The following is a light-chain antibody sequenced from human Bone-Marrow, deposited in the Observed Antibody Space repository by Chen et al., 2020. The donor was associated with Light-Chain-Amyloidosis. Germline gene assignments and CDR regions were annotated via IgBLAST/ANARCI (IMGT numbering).Light chain of an antibody. CDR2: DDS. J-gene: IGLJ3*02. CDR1: NIGSTS. CDR3: QVWDRSSDRPV. V-gene: IGLV3-21*02. Sequence: SYVLTQPSSVSVAPGQTATIACGGNNIGSTSVHWYQQRPGQAPLLVVYDDSDRPSGIPERVSGVNCGNTASLTISRVEAGDEDDYYCQVWDRSSDRPVFGGGTKLTVL.